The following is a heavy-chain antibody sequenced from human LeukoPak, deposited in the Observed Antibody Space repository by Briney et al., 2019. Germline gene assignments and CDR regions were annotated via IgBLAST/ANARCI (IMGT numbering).Heavy chain of an antibody. Sequence: PSETLSLTCTVSGGSISSYYWSWIRLPPGKGLEWIGYIYYSGSAKYNPSLKSRVTISVDTSKNQFSLKLTSVTAADTAVYYCARGFGDWGLSWFDPWGQGTLVTVSS. J-gene: IGHJ5*02. CDR2: IYYSGSA. D-gene: IGHD3-10*01. CDR3: ARGFGDWGLSWFDP. CDR1: GGSISSYY. V-gene: IGHV4-59*01.